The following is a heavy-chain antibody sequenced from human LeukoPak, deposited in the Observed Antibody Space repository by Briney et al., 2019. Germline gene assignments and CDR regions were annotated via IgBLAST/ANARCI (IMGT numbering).Heavy chain of an antibody. Sequence: ASVKVSRKASGYTFSDFHMHWVRQAPGQGLEWMGWINPKSGGTNYAQKFQGRVTMTRDTSISTVYMELSRLRSDDTAVYYCARDRLRLGYERTNWFDPWGQGTLVTVSS. CDR2: INPKSGGT. CDR3: ARDRLRLGYERTNWFDP. D-gene: IGHD2-15*01. V-gene: IGHV1-2*02. J-gene: IGHJ5*02. CDR1: GYTFSDFH.